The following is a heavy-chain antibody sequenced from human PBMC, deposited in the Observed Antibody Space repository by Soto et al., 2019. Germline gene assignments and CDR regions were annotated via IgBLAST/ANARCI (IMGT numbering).Heavy chain of an antibody. CDR3: ARGNRITIFGVVIISGANYMDV. CDR1: GYTFTSYD. CDR2: MNPNSGNT. V-gene: IGHV1-8*01. D-gene: IGHD3-3*01. Sequence: ASVKVSCKASGYTFTSYDINWVRQATGQGREWMGWMNPNSGNTGYAQKFQGRVTMTRNTSISTAYMELSSLRSEDTAVYYCARGNRITIFGVVIISGANYMDVWGKGTTVTVSS. J-gene: IGHJ6*03.